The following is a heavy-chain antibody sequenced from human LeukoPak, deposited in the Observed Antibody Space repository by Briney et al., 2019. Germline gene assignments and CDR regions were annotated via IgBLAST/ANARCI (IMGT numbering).Heavy chain of an antibody. J-gene: IGHJ4*02. CDR1: GFTFSSNG. V-gene: IGHV3-30*03. D-gene: IGHD4-11*01. CDR2: ISYDGSNK. CDR3: ASGETTAFDY. Sequence: PGGSLRLSCAASGFTFSSNGMNWVRQAPGKGLEWVAVISYDGSNKYYADSVKGRFTISRDNSKNTLYLQMNSLRAEDTAVYYCASGETTAFDYWGQGTLVTVSS.